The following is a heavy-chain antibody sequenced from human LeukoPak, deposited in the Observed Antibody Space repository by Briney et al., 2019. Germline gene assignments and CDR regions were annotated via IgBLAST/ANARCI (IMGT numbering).Heavy chain of an antibody. J-gene: IGHJ5*02. CDR2: ISYDGSNK. D-gene: IGHD6-19*01. CDR3: ARAVAGKNNWFDP. Sequence: PGGSLRLSCAASGFTFSSYGMHWVRQAPGKGLEWVAVISYDGSNKYYADSVKGRFTISRDNSKNTLYLQMNGLRAEDTAVYYCARAVAGKNNWFDPWGQGTLVTVSS. V-gene: IGHV3-30*19. CDR1: GFTFSSYG.